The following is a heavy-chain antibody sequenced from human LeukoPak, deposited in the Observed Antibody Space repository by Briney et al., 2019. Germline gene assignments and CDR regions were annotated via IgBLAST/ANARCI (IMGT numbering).Heavy chain of an antibody. CDR3: AKDGSGRMGATPFDY. D-gene: IGHD1-26*01. Sequence: PGGSLRLSCAASGFTFSSYAMSWVRQAPGKGLEWVSAISGSGGSTYYADSVKGRFTISRDNSKNTLYLQMNSLRAEDTAVYYCAKDGSGRMGATPFDYWGQGTLVTFSS. V-gene: IGHV3-23*01. CDR1: GFTFSSYA. J-gene: IGHJ4*02. CDR2: ISGSGGST.